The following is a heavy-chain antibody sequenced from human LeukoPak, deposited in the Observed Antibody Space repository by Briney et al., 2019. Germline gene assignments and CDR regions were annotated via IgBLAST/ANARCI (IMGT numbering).Heavy chain of an antibody. CDR2: IYYDGSI. V-gene: IGHV4-28*05. J-gene: IGHJ5*02. CDR1: GYSIRSSNW. D-gene: IGHD6-13*01. Sequence: PSETLSLTCAVSGYSIRSSNWWGWIRQPPGQGLEWIGYIYYDGSIFYNPSLRSRVTMSVDTSKNQFSLRLNSVTAVDTAVYYCASKPDSRNWFDPWGQGTLVTVSS. CDR3: ASKPDSRNWFDP.